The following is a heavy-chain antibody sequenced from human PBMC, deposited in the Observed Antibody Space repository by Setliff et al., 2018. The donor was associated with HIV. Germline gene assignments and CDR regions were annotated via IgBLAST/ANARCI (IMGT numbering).Heavy chain of an antibody. CDR3: ARGVRDNSGWSYYYFDY. CDR1: GGSFSGYY. CDR2: VTHSGRT. Sequence: SETLSLTCAVYGGSFSGYYWSWIRQPPGKGLEWIGEVTHSGRTNYNPSLESRVTTSVDTSKKQLALRLTSVTAADTAVYYCARGVRDNSGWSYYYFDYWGQGTLVTVSS. D-gene: IGHD6-19*01. J-gene: IGHJ4*02. V-gene: IGHV4-34*01.